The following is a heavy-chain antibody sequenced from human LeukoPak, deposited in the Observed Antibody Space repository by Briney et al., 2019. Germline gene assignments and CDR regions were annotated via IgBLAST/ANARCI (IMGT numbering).Heavy chain of an antibody. CDR1: GYTLTELS. J-gene: IGHJ4*02. Sequence: ASVKVSCKVSGYTLTELSMHWVRQAPGKGLEWMGGFDPEDGETIYAQKFQGRVTMTEDTSTDTAYMELSSLRSEDTAVYYCAKGSGVMVRGAVFDYWGQGTLVTVSS. CDR3: AKGSGVMVRGAVFDY. CDR2: FDPEDGET. V-gene: IGHV1-24*01. D-gene: IGHD3-10*01.